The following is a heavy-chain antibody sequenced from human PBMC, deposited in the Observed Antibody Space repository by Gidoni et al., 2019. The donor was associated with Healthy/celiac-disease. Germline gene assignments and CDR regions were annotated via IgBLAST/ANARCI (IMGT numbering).Heavy chain of an antibody. CDR2: IYYSGST. D-gene: IGHD4-17*01. CDR1: GGSISSSSYS. CDR3: ARLDYGGNSVYYYYGMDV. Sequence: QLQLQESGPGLVKPSETLSLTCPVSGGSISSSSYSWGWIRQPPGKGLEWIGSIYYSGSTYYNPSLKSRVTISVDTSKNQFSLKLSSVTAADTAVYYCARLDYGGNSVYYYYGMDVWGQGTTVTVSS. J-gene: IGHJ6*02. V-gene: IGHV4-39*01.